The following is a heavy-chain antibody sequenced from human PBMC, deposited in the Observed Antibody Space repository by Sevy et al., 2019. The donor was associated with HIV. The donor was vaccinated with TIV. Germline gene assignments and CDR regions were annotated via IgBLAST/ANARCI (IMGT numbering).Heavy chain of an antibody. CDR1: GFTFGSYA. D-gene: IGHD3-3*01. J-gene: IGHJ4*02. CDR2: ISNSGDKT. V-gene: IGHV3-23*01. Sequence: GGSLRLSCAASGFTFGSYAMGWVRQAPGKGLEWVSGISNSGDKTYYADSVKGRVTISRDISKNTLYLQMNSLRAEDTAIYYCAKPGLRFLEWSLFFDYWGQGTLVTVSS. CDR3: AKPGLRFLEWSLFFDY.